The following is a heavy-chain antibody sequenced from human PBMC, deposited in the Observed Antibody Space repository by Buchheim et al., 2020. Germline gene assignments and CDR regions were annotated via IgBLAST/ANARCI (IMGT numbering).Heavy chain of an antibody. V-gene: IGHV1-69*04. Sequence: QVQLVQSGAEVKKPGSSVKVSCKASGGTFSSYAISWVRQAPGQGLEWMGRIIPILGIANYANKFQGRVTITADKSTSTAYLELSSLRSEDTAVYYCARTLIVVVPAALRNYYYYGMDVWGQGTT. CDR2: IIPILGIA. D-gene: IGHD2-2*01. J-gene: IGHJ6*02. CDR3: ARTLIVVVPAALRNYYYYGMDV. CDR1: GGTFSSYA.